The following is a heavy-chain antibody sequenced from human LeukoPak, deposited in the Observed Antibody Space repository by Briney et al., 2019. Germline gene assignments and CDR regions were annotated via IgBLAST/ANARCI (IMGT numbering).Heavy chain of an antibody. D-gene: IGHD6-13*01. V-gene: IGHV4-59*01. CDR1: GDSIGSNY. J-gene: IGHJ4*02. Sequence: PSETLSLTCTVSGDSIGSNYWSWIRQPPGKGLEWIGYIYYSGSTNYNPSLKSRVTISVDTSKNQFSLKLSSVTAADTAVYYCARDRGSSSWSVPDYWGQGTLVTVSS. CDR2: IYYSGST. CDR3: ARDRGSSSWSVPDY.